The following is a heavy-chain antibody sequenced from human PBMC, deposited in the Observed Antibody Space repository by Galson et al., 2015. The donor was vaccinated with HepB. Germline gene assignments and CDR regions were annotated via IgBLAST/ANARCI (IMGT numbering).Heavy chain of an antibody. V-gene: IGHV3-33*01. CDR3: ARDSLRVGATGSDY. CDR1: GFTFSSYG. D-gene: IGHD1-26*01. CDR2: IWCDGSNK. Sequence: SLRLSCAASGFTFSSYGMHWVRQAPGKGLEWVAVIWCDGSNKYYADSVKGRFTISRDNSKNTLYLQMNSLRAEDTAVYYCARDSLRVGATGSDYWGQGTLVTVSS. J-gene: IGHJ4*02.